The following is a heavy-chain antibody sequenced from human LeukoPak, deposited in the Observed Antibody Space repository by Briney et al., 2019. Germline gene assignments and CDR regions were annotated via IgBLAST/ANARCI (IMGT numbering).Heavy chain of an antibody. CDR1: GFTFSSYA. Sequence: GGSLRLSCAASGFTFSSYAMHWVRQAPGKGLEWVAVISYDGSNKYYADSVKGRFTISRDNSKNTLYLQMNSLRAEDTAVYYCARELKSSTPPLYWGQGTLVTVSS. CDR3: ARELKSSTPPLY. CDR2: ISYDGSNK. J-gene: IGHJ4*02. V-gene: IGHV3-30-3*01. D-gene: IGHD2-2*01.